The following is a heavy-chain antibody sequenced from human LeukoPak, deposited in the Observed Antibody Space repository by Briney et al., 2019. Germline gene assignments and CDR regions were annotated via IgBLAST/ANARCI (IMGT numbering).Heavy chain of an antibody. CDR2: FDVIDAKT. CDR1: GSSLTELS. CDR3: AAGRPYSLLDY. Sequence: ASVKVSCTVSGSSLTELSLYWVRRAPGKGLEGMGGFDVIDAKTFYAQKFQGRVTMTEDSSTDTAYMELSSLRSDDTAFYYCAAGRPYSLLDYWGQGTLLTVSS. V-gene: IGHV1-24*01. D-gene: IGHD5-18*01. J-gene: IGHJ4*02.